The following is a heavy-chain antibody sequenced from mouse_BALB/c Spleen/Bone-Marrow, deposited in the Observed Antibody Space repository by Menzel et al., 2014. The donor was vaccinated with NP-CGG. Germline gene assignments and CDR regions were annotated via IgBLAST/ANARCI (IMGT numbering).Heavy chain of an antibody. D-gene: IGHD2-2*01. Sequence: VQLQQSGPELLKPGASVKISCKASGYTFTDYNRHWVKQSHGKSLEWIGYIYPYNGVTAYNQKFKSKATLTVDNSSSTAYMEFRSLTSEDSAVYYCARIYYGYEFTYWGQGTLVTVSA. CDR2: IYPYNGVT. J-gene: IGHJ3*01. CDR3: ARIYYGYEFTY. CDR1: GYTFTDYN. V-gene: IGHV1S29*02.